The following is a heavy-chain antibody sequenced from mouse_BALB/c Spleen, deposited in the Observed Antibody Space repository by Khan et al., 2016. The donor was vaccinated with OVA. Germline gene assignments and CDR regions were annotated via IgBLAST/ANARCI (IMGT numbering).Heavy chain of an antibody. Sequence: QVQLKESGPGLVAPSQNLSLTCTVSGFSLSDYGVSCIRQPLGKGLQWLGVIWGGGSTYYNSALKSRLSFSKDNSKSQVFLKMCSLQSDDTAIFYSAKGVCSYYYTLDYWGQGTSVTVSS. CDR2: IWGGGST. V-gene: IGHV2-6-5*01. CDR1: GFSLSDYG. CDR3: AKGVCSYYYTLDY. J-gene: IGHJ4*01.